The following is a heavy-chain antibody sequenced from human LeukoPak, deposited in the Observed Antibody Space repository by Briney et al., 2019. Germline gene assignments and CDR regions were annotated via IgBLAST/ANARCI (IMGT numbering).Heavy chain of an antibody. D-gene: IGHD2-21*02. J-gene: IGHJ6*02. Sequence: GASVKVSCEASGYTFTRYYMHWVRQAPGQGLEWMGIINPSGGSRTYAEQFQGRVTMTRDTSTSTGYMELSSLRSEDTAVYYCARGSVMTSDYYYDMDVWGQGTTVTVSS. CDR1: GYTFTRYY. CDR3: ARGSVMTSDYYYDMDV. V-gene: IGHV1-46*01. CDR2: INPSGGSR.